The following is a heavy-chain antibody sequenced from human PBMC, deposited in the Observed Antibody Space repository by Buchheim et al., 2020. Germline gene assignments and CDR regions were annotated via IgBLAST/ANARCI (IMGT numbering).Heavy chain of an antibody. D-gene: IGHD3-3*01. Sequence: EVQLLESGGGLVQPGGSLRLSCAASGFTFSSYVMNWVRQAPGQGLEWVSSISASGGSTYYADSVKGRFSISRDTSKNTLFLQMNTRRDEDTAIYFCAKANCWSGYSGYWGQGTL. CDR2: ISASGGST. J-gene: IGHJ4*02. V-gene: IGHV3-23*01. CDR1: GFTFSSYV. CDR3: AKANCWSGYSGY.